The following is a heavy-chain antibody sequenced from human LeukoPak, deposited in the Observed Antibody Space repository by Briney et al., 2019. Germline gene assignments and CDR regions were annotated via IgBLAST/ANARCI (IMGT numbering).Heavy chain of an antibody. Sequence: SETLSLTCAVYGGSFSGYYWSWIRQPPGKGLEWIGEINHSGSTNYNPSLKSRVTISVDTSKNQFSLKLSSVTAADTAVYYCARGRRFGELLNDYWGQGTLVTVSS. V-gene: IGHV4-34*01. CDR1: GGSFSGYY. J-gene: IGHJ4*02. CDR3: ARGRRFGELLNDY. CDR2: INHSGST. D-gene: IGHD3-10*01.